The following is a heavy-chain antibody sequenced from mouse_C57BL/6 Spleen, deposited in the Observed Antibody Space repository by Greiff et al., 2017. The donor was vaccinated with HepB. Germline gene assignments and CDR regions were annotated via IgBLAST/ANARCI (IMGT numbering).Heavy chain of an antibody. V-gene: IGHV1-61*01. Sequence: QVQLQQPGAELVRPGSSVKLSCKASGYTFTSYWMDWVKQRPGQGLEWIGNIYPSDSETHYNQKFKDKATLTGDKSSSTAYMQLSSLTSEDSAVYYCASAGSYGGSGYFDYWGQGTTLTVSS. D-gene: IGHD1-1*01. J-gene: IGHJ2*01. CDR2: IYPSDSET. CDR1: GYTFTSYW. CDR3: ASAGSYGGSGYFDY.